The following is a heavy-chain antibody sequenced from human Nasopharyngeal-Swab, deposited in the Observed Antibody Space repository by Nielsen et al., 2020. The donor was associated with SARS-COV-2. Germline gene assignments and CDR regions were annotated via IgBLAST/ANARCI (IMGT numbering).Heavy chain of an antibody. CDR1: GFTFSDYY. CDR3: ARDPSGGDLSYFDY. D-gene: IGHD2-21*02. J-gene: IGHJ4*02. Sequence: GESLKISCAASGFTFSDYYMSWIRQAPGKGLEWVSYISGSGTTIYYADSVKGRFTISRDNSKNTLYLQMNSLRAEDTAVYYCARDPSGGDLSYFDYWGQGTLVTVSS. CDR2: ISGSGTTI. V-gene: IGHV3-11*04.